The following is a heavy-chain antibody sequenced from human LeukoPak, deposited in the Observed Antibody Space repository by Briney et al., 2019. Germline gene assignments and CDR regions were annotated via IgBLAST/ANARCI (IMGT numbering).Heavy chain of an antibody. CDR2: ISAYNGNT. V-gene: IGHV1-18*01. CDR3: ARDRRRLLGPGDY. Sequence: ASVKVSCKASGYTFTSCGISWVRQAPGQGLEEMGWISAYNGNTNYAQNLQGRVTMTTDTSTSTAHKELRRLSSDDTAVYYCARDRRRLLGPGDYWGQGTMVTVSS. J-gene: IGHJ4*02. D-gene: IGHD1-26*01. CDR1: GYTFTSCG.